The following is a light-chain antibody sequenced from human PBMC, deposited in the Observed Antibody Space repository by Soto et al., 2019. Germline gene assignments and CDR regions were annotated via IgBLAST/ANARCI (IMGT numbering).Light chain of an antibody. Sequence: DIQMTQSPSTLPASVGDRVTITCRASQSISTWLAWYQQQPGKAPKLLIYKASSLQSGVPSRFSGSGSGTQFTLTINTLQPDDFATYYCQQYDSYPYTFGQRTKLEIK. CDR3: QQYDSYPYT. CDR1: QSISTW. V-gene: IGKV1-5*03. J-gene: IGKJ2*01. CDR2: KAS.